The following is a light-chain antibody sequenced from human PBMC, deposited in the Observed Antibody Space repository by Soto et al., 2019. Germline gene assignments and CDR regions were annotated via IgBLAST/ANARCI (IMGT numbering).Light chain of an antibody. CDR1: QGIGNT. CDR3: QQRSNWPRT. CDR2: GAS. Sequence: EIVITQSPATLSVSPGEGATLSCRASQGIGNTLAWYQQKPGQTPRLLIYGASNRATGIPARFSGSGSGTDFTLTISSLEPEDFAVYYCQQRSNWPRTFGQGTKVDIK. V-gene: IGKV3D-11*01. J-gene: IGKJ1*01.